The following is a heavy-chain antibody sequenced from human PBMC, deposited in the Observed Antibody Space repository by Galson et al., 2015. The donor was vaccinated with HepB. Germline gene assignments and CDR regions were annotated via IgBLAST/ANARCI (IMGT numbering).Heavy chain of an antibody. Sequence: ALRLSCAASGVTFSSYGMHWVRQAPGKGLEWVAVISYDGSNKYYADSVKGRFTISRDNSKNTLYLQMNSLRAEDTAVYYCAGGRIGSSWYYYYGMDVWGQGTTVTVSS. CDR1: GVTFSSYG. V-gene: IGHV3-30*03. J-gene: IGHJ6*02. CDR3: AGGRIGSSWYYYYGMDV. CDR2: ISYDGSNK. D-gene: IGHD6-13*01.